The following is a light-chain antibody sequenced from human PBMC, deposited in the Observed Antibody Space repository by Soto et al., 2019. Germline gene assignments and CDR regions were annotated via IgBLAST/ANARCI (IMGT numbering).Light chain of an antibody. CDR2: GAS. CDR3: QQSYTTPYT. V-gene: IGKV1-39*01. Sequence: DIQMTQSPSSLSASVGDRVTITCRASQSIRSYLNWYHQKPGKTPQLLIYGASNLQSGAPSSFTGSGSGTHFTLTISSLQPEDFATYYCQQSYTTPYTFGQGTKLEIK. CDR1: QSIRSY. J-gene: IGKJ2*01.